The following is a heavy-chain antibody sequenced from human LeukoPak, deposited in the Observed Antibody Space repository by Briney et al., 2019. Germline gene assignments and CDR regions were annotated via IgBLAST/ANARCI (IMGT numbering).Heavy chain of an antibody. CDR3: AGLVGRYSSGLYYYYFDY. Sequence: SRTLSLTCTVSGDSINSLDLWSWVRQPPGKGLEWIGEMYLSGTTHSNPSVKSRVTISIDKSKNQFFLNLSSVTAADTAVYYCAGLVGRYSSGLYYYYFDYWGQGTLVTVSS. V-gene: IGHV4-4*02. J-gene: IGHJ4*02. D-gene: IGHD3-22*01. CDR1: GDSINSLDL. CDR2: MYLSGTT.